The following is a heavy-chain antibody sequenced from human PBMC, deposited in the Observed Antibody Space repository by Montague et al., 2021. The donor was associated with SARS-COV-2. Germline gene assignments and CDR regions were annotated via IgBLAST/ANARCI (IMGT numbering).Heavy chain of an antibody. D-gene: IGHD5/OR15-5a*01. J-gene: IGHJ4*02. Sequence: SETLSLTCTVSGDSVSSSDHYWGWIRQPPGKGLEWLGIVYYSGYTYYXPSVKGRVTISIDASKNQFSLKLNSLTATDTAIYHCARRSLREDYFDFWGQGTLLTVSS. V-gene: IGHV4-39*01. CDR2: VYYSGYT. CDR3: ARRSLREDYFDF. CDR1: GDSVSSSDHY.